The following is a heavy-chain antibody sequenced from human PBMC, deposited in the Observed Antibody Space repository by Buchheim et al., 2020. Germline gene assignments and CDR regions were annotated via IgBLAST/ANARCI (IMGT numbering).Heavy chain of an antibody. Sequence: QVQLQESGPGLVKPSQTLSLTCTVSGGSISSGSYYWSWIRQPAGKGLEWIGRIYTSGSTNYNPSLKSRVTISVDTSKNQFSLKLSSVTAADTAVYYCASSLLTDIVVVPAAMFDYWGQGTL. CDR3: ASSLLTDIVVVPAAMFDY. D-gene: IGHD2-2*01. J-gene: IGHJ4*02. V-gene: IGHV4-61*02. CDR2: IYTSGST. CDR1: GGSISSGSYY.